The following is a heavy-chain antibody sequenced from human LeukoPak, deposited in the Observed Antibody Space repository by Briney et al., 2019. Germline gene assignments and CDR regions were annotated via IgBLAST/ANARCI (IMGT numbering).Heavy chain of an antibody. Sequence: SETLSLTCTVSHASISSYYWSWIRQVPGKGLEWIGDVHHSGYTHYNPSLESRVTLSLDTYNNQFSLKLDAETAADTAIYYCAGARMNSEFIYWGQGTLVTVSS. V-gene: IGHV4-4*08. CDR3: AGARMNSEFIY. D-gene: IGHD2-21*01. CDR2: VHHSGYT. CDR1: HASISSYY. J-gene: IGHJ4*02.